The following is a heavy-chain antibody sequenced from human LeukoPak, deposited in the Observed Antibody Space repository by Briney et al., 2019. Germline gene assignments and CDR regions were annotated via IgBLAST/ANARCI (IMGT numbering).Heavy chain of an antibody. Sequence: GGSLRLSCAASGFTFSSYWMSWVRQAPGKGLEWVANIKQDGSEKNYVDSVKGRFTISRDNAKTSLYLQMNSLRAEDTAFYYCTRDIGGGFHDYWGQGTLITVSS. V-gene: IGHV3-7*03. CDR3: TRDIGGGFHDY. CDR2: IKQDGSEK. J-gene: IGHJ4*02. CDR1: GFTFSSYW. D-gene: IGHD3-16*01.